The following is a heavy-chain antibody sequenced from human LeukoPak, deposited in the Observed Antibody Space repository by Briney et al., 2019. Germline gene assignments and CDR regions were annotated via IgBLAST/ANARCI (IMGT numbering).Heavy chain of an antibody. CDR3: ARELPTYYDILTGYYGNGMDV. CDR1: GFXFSSYA. Sequence: GGSLRLSCAASGFXFSSYAMHWVRQAPGKGLEWVAVISYDGSNKYYADSVKGRFTISRDNSKNTLYLQMNSLRAEDTAVYYCARELPTYYDILTGYYGNGMDVWGQGTTVTVSS. CDR2: ISYDGSNK. V-gene: IGHV3-30-3*01. D-gene: IGHD3-9*01. J-gene: IGHJ6*02.